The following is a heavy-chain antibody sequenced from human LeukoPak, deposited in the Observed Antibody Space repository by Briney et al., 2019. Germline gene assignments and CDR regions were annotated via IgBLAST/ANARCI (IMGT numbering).Heavy chain of an antibody. J-gene: IGHJ4*02. V-gene: IGHV3-7*03. CDR3: TAGGLPIRENDY. CDR2: IKQDGSEK. CDR1: GFTFSSYW. Sequence: GGSLRHSCAASGFTFSSYWMSWVRQAPGKGLEWVANIKQDGSEKYYVDSVKGRFTISRDNAKTSLYLQMNSLKTEDTAVYYCTAGGLPIRENDYWGQGTLVTVSS. D-gene: IGHD3-16*01.